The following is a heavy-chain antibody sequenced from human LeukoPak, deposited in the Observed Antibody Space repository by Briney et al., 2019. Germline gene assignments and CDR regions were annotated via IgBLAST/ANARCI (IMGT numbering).Heavy chain of an antibody. CDR3: ARDLVQLWSKDF. J-gene: IGHJ4*02. Sequence: GSLRLSCAASGFTFSSYSMNWVRQAPGKGLEWVSSISSSSSYIYYADSVKGRFTISRDNAKNSLYPQMNSLRAEDTAVYYCARDLVQLWSKDFWGRGTLVTVSS. V-gene: IGHV3-21*01. CDR1: GFTFSSYS. CDR2: ISSSSSYI. D-gene: IGHD5-18*01.